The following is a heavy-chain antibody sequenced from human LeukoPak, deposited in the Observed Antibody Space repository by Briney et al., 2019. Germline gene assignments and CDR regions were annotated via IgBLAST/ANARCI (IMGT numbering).Heavy chain of an antibody. V-gene: IGHV3-7*01. Sequence: GGSLRLSCAASGVTFSSYWMSWGRQAPGKGLEWVANIKQDGSEKYYVDSVKSRFTISRDNAKNSLYLQMNSLRAEDTAVYYCARDDCSSISCYHKGFDTWGQGTLVTVS. J-gene: IGHJ5*02. CDR1: GVTFSSYW. D-gene: IGHD2-2*01. CDR2: IKQDGSEK. CDR3: ARDDCSSISCYHKGFDT.